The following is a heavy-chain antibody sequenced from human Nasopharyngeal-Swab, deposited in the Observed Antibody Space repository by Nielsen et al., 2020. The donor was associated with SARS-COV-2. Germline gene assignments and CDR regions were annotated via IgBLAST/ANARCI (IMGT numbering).Heavy chain of an antibody. Sequence: ASVKVSCKASGYAFIDSYMHWVRQAPGQGLEWMGRINVKSGGTIYAQNFQGRVTMTRDTSISTAYVELNRLRSDDTAVYYCAREEQLVVWGQGTLVTVSS. CDR2: INVKSGGT. CDR1: GYAFIDSY. D-gene: IGHD6-6*01. CDR3: AREEQLVV. V-gene: IGHV1-2*06. J-gene: IGHJ4*02.